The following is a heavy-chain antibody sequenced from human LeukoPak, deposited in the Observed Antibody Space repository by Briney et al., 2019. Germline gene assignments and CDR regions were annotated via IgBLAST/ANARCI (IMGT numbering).Heavy chain of an antibody. CDR1: GVSIRSGSYD. Sequence: PSQTLSLTCTVSGVSIRSGSYDWIWIRQPAGKGLEWIGRIYPSGSTNYNPSLKSRVTISVDTSKKHFSLNLSSVTAADTAGYYCARHLGPMDVWGQGTTVTVSS. J-gene: IGHJ6*02. V-gene: IGHV4-61*02. CDR3: ARHLGPMDV. D-gene: IGHD3-3*02. CDR2: IYPSGST.